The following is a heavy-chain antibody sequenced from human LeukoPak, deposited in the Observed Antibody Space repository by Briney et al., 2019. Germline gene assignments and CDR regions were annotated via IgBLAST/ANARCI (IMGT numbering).Heavy chain of an antibody. Sequence: GGSLRLSCAASGFSFSSNAMSWVRQAPARGLEWVSSIRGNGDTFYADSVKGRFTLSRDDYGNTVYLHLNNMRVEDSAVYYCARASLISNADAVWWGQGTLVTVSS. CDR1: GFSFSSNA. J-gene: IGHJ4*02. V-gene: IGHV3-23*01. CDR2: IRGNGDT. CDR3: ARASLISNADAVW. D-gene: IGHD3/OR15-3a*01.